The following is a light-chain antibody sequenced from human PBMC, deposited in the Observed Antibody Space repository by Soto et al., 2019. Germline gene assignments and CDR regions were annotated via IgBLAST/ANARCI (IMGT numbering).Light chain of an antibody. CDR3: QQSYGTPIT. V-gene: IGKV1-39*01. CDR2: VAS. CDR1: QSISRY. J-gene: IGKJ1*01. Sequence: DIHMTQSPSSLSAALGDRVTITFRASQSISRYLNWYQQKPGKAPNLLIYVASSLQSEVPSRFSGSGSGTDFTLTITSLQPEDFATYYCQQSYGTPITFGQGTKVDIK.